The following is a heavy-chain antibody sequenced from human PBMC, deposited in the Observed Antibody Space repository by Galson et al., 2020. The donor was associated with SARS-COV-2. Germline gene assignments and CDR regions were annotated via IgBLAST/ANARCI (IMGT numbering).Heavy chain of an antibody. CDR1: GFTFSTFT. J-gene: IGHJ4*02. D-gene: IGHD2-2*01. Sequence: GGSLRLSCAGSGFTFSTFTMSWVRQAPGKGLEWVSAISGSGDTTYYSDSAKGRFTISRDNSNNTLYLQMSSLRADDTAVYYCAKVLGFQLLKSAGLQYWGQGTLVTVSA. CDR2: ISGSGDTT. V-gene: IGHV3-23*01. CDR3: AKVLGFQLLKSAGLQY.